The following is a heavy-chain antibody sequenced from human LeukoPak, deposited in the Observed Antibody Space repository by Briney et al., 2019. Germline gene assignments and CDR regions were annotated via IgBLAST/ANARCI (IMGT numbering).Heavy chain of an antibody. Sequence: SETLSLTCTVSGGSISSYYWSWIRQPAGKGLEWIGRIYTSGSTNYNPSLKSRVTISVDRSKNQFSLKLSSVTAADTAVYYCAREIAAAGRLDYWGQGTLVTVSS. CDR2: IYTSGST. CDR1: GGSISSYY. D-gene: IGHD6-13*01. CDR3: AREIAAAGRLDY. V-gene: IGHV4-4*07. J-gene: IGHJ4*02.